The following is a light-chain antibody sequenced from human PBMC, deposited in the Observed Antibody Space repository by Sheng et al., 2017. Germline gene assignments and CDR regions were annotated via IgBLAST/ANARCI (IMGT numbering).Light chain of an antibody. CDR3: QQYGSSALT. J-gene: IGKJ4*01. V-gene: IGKV3-20*01. CDR2: GVS. Sequence: EIVMTQSPATLSVSPGERATLSCRASQSVSSKLAWYQQKPGQAPRLLIYGVSNRATGIPDRFSGSGSGTDFTLTITKLEPEDAAVYHCQQYGSSALTFGGGTKVETK. CDR1: QSVSSK.